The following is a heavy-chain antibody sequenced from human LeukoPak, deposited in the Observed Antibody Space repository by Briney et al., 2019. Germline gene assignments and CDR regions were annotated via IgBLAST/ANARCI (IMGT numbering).Heavy chain of an antibody. V-gene: IGHV5-51*01. Sequence: GESLRISCKGSGYSFTSYWIGWVRQMPGKGLEWMGIIYPGDSDTRYSPSFQGQVTISADKSISTAYLQWSSLKASDTAMYYCARSMGGYCSGGSCYSWFDPWGQGTLVTVSS. J-gene: IGHJ5*02. CDR3: ARSMGGYCSGGSCYSWFDP. CDR2: IYPGDSDT. CDR1: GYSFTSYW. D-gene: IGHD2-15*01.